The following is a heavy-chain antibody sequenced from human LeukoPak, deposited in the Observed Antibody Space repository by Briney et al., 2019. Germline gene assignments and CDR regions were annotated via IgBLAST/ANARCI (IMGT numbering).Heavy chain of an antibody. CDR2: IDPNSGGT. V-gene: IGHV1-2*02. Sequence: ASVNVSCKASGFTFSGYYFYWVRQAPGQGLEWMGWIDPNSGGTNSAQKLQGRVTMTRDTSTYTLYMELRSLRSDDTAVYYCARDGLSMMVEFDLWGQGTLVTVSS. D-gene: IGHD2-15*01. CDR3: ARDGLSMMVEFDL. CDR1: GFTFSGYY. J-gene: IGHJ5*02.